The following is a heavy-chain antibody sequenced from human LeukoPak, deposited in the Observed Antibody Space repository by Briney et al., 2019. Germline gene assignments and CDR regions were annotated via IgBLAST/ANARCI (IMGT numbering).Heavy chain of an antibody. CDR1: GFIFSRFY. J-gene: IGHJ4*02. Sequence: GGSVRLSCAASGFIFSRFYMHGVRQTPGKALDGISYIPTSGISVQYADSVRGRFTDSKDDAMNSLHMQMDSLRVEDTAVYYCTRAEGLGPCAHFDQSGQGALVIVSS. V-gene: IGHV3-11*01. CDR2: IPTSGISV. CDR3: TRAEGLGPCAHFDQ.